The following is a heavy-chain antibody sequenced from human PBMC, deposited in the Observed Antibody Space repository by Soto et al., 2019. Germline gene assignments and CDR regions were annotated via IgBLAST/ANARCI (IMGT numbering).Heavy chain of an antibody. CDR1: GLIFSNYK. J-gene: IGHJ4*02. D-gene: IGHD2-8*01. Sequence: EVQLVESGGGLVQPGGSLRLSCAASGLIFSNYKMHWVRQPPGKGLVWVSRINTDGSITDYADSVKGRFTVSRDNAKNTMYLHMNSLRAEDTAVYYCARDTNGLHYWGQGTLVTVSS. CDR2: INTDGSIT. V-gene: IGHV3-74*01. CDR3: ARDTNGLHY.